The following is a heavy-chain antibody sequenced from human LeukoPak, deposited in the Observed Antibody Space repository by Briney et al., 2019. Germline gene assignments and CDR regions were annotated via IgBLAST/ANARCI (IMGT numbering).Heavy chain of an antibody. V-gene: IGHV3-48*01. J-gene: IGHJ3*01. D-gene: IGHD2/OR15-2a*01. Sequence: PGGSLRLSCAASGFTFSSYSMNWVRQAPGMGLEWIAYIGGTHDRIYYADSVKGRLTISRDNARNSLYLQMNSLRAEDTALYYCVRDENYAFDFWGQGTVVTVSS. CDR1: GFTFSSYS. CDR3: VRDENYAFDF. CDR2: IGGTHDRI.